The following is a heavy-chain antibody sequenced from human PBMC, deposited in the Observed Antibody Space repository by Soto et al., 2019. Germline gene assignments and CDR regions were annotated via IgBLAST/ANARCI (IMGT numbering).Heavy chain of an antibody. V-gene: IGHV4-30-2*01. CDR2: TYHSGNP. Sequence: QLQLQESGSRLVKSSETLSLTCAVSGDTISTGGYSWAWIRQPPGKALEWIGHTYHSGNPYYNPSLNSRVIIPEHWYQNEFSLKLSSVTAADTVVYHCSRETYSDPVGHSDPWGQGTLATVSS. CDR1: GDTISTGGYS. D-gene: IGHD4-17*01. CDR3: SRETYSDPVGHSDP. J-gene: IGHJ5*02.